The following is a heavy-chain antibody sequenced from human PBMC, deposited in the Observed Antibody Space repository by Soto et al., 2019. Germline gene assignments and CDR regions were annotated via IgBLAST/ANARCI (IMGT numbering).Heavy chain of an antibody. V-gene: IGHV3-11*01. CDR3: ARDFCSGGSCYPATYAFDI. Sequence: PGGSLRLSCAASGFTFSDYYMSWIRQAPGKGLEWVSYISSSGSTIYYADSVKGRFTISRDNAKNSLYLQMNSLRAEDTAVYYCARDFCSGGSCYPATYAFDIWGQGTMVTVSS. CDR2: ISSSGSTI. J-gene: IGHJ3*02. CDR1: GFTFSDYY. D-gene: IGHD2-15*01.